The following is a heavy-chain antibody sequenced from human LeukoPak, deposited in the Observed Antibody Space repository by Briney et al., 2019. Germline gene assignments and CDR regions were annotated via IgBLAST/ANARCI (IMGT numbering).Heavy chain of an antibody. CDR2: IIPIFGTA. CDR3: ARVWRYCSGGSCPNWFDP. Sequence: SVKVSCKASGGTFSSYAISWVRQAPGQGLEWMGGIIPIFGTANYAQKFPGTVTITTDESTSTAYMALSSLRSEDTAVYYCARVWRYCSGGSCPNWFDPWGQATLVTVCS. CDR1: GGTFSSYA. D-gene: IGHD2-15*01. V-gene: IGHV1-69*05. J-gene: IGHJ5*02.